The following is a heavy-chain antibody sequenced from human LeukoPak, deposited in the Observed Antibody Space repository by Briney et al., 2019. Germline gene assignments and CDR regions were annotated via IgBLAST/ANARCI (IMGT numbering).Heavy chain of an antibody. V-gene: IGHV3-30*02. J-gene: IGHJ4*02. CDR3: AKDYGSGSYYHDY. CDR2: IRYDGSNK. Sequence: PGGSLRLSCAASGFTFSSYGMHWVRQAPGKGLEWVAFIRYDGSNKYYADSVKGRFTISRDNSKNTLYLQMNSLRAEDTAVYYCAKDYGSGSYYHDYWGQGTLVTVSS. D-gene: IGHD3-10*01. CDR1: GFTFSSYG.